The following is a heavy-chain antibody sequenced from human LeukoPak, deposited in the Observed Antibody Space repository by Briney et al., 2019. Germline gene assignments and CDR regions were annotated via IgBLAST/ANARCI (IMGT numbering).Heavy chain of an antibody. CDR2: IYYSGST. CDR1: GGSISSYY. CDR3: ARDREKQQLPRFFYYYYMDV. D-gene: IGHD6-13*01. Sequence: SETLSLTCTVSGGSISSYYWSWIRQPPGKGLEWIGYIYYSGSTNYNPSLKSRVTISVDTSKNQFSLKLSSVTAADTAVYYCARDREKQQLPRFFYYYYMDVWGKGTTVTVSS. J-gene: IGHJ6*03. V-gene: IGHV4-59*01.